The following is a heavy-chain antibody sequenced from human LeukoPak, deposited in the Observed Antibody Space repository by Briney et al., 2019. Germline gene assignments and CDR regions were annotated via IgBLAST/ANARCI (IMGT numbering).Heavy chain of an antibody. J-gene: IGHJ2*01. CDR1: GGYISSGASD. V-gene: IGHV4-31*03. CDR2: INHSGST. D-gene: IGHD3-22*01. Sequence: SETLSLTCTVSGGYISSGASDWGWIRQHPKRGLEWVGYINHSGSTYYNPSLGSRVTMSVDTSKNQFSLKLSSVTAADSAVYYRARAARQGFTMIVVPFLYFDLWGRGTLVTVSS. CDR3: ARAARQGFTMIVVPFLYFDL.